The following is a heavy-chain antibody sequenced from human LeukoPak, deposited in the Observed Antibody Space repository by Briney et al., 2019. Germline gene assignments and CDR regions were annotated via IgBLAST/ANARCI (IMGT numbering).Heavy chain of an antibody. D-gene: IGHD3-10*02. J-gene: IGHJ4*02. Sequence: GGSLRLSCAASGYIFTLYWMTWVRHAPGKGREWGANIMKEGGVKQYVYSVKGRYPPSRDNAKNSVYLQKDGPRAGDTAVYYCVRDRDYYVFVLWGQGTLGTVSS. V-gene: IGHV3-7*01. CDR3: VRDRDYYVFVL. CDR1: GYIFTLYW. CDR2: IMKEGGVK.